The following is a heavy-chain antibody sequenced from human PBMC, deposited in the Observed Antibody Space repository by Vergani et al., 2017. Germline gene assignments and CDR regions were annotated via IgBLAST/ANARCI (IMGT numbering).Heavy chain of an antibody. Sequence: QVQLEESGPGLVKPSETLSLTCAVSGYSISSGYYWGWIRQPPGKGLEWIGSIYHSGSTYYNPSLKSRVTISVDTSKNQFSLKLISVTAADTAVYYCARLRLEDSGYDFGGMDVWGQGTTVTVSS. CDR1: GYSISSGYY. CDR2: IYHSGST. J-gene: IGHJ6*02. D-gene: IGHD5-12*01. CDR3: ARLRLEDSGYDFGGMDV. V-gene: IGHV4-38-2*01.